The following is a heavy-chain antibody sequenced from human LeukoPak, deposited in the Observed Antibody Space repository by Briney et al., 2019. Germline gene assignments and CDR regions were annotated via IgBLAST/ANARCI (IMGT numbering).Heavy chain of an antibody. D-gene: IGHD6-13*01. V-gene: IGHV5-51*01. CDR1: GYSFTSYW. CDR3: ARSPDQGKGIAAAGTGIDY. Sequence: GESLKISCKGSGYSFTSYWIGWVRQMPGKGLEWMGITYPGDSDTRYSPSFQGQVTISADKSISTAYLQWSSLKASDTAMYYCARSPDQGKGIAAAGTGIDYWGQGTLVTVSS. J-gene: IGHJ4*02. CDR2: TYPGDSDT.